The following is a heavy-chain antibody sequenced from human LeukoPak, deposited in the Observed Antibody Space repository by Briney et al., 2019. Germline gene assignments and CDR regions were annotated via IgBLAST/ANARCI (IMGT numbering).Heavy chain of an antibody. CDR1: GYTFTGYY. CDR3: ARAPGCGYAFDS. Sequence: ASVKVSCKASGYTFTGYYIHWVRQAPGQGLEWMGWINPDSGGTKPAQKFQGRVTMTRDTSINTAYMELSRLASDDTAVYYCARAPGCGYAFDSWGQGTQVTVSS. CDR2: INPDSGGT. V-gene: IGHV1-2*02. J-gene: IGHJ4*02. D-gene: IGHD5-12*01.